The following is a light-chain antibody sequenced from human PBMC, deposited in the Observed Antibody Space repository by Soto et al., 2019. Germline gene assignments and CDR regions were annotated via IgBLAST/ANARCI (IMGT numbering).Light chain of an antibody. V-gene: IGLV2-14*03. CDR2: DVT. J-gene: IGLJ2*01. CDR1: SSDIGDYNY. Sequence: QCALTQPASVSGSPGQSITISCTGASSDIGDYNYVSWYQQHPGKAPKLMIYDVTNRPSGVSNRFSGSKSGNTASLTISGLQAEDEADYYCSSYTRSGIPGVLFGGGTKLTVL. CDR3: SSYTRSGIPGVL.